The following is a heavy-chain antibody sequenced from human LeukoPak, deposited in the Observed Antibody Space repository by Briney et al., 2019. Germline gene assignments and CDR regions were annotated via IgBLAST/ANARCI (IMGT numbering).Heavy chain of an antibody. V-gene: IGHV3-15*01. D-gene: IGHD3-10*01. CDR2: IKSKTDGGTT. J-gene: IGHJ4*02. CDR1: GFTFSSYG. Sequence: GGSLRLSCAASGFTFSSYGMHWVRQAPGKGLEWVGRIKSKTDGGTTDYAAPVKGRFTISRDDSKNTLYLQMNSLKTEDTAVYYCTTDGDYGSGSYFYYWGQGTLVTVSS. CDR3: TTDGDYGSGSYFYY.